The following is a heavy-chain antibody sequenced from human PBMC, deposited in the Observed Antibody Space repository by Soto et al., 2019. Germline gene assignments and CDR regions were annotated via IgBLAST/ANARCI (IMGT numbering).Heavy chain of an antibody. CDR2: MNPNSGNT. V-gene: IGHV1-8*01. CDR3: ARADYYDRSGYLLPCGY. CDR1: GYTFTSYD. J-gene: IGHJ4*02. D-gene: IGHD3-22*01. Sequence: QVQLVQSGAEVKKPGASVKVSCKASGYTFTSYDINWVRQATGQGLEWMGWMNPNSGNTGYAQKFQGRVTMTRNTSISTAYMELSSLRSEDTAMYYCARADYYDRSGYLLPCGYWGQGTLVTVSS.